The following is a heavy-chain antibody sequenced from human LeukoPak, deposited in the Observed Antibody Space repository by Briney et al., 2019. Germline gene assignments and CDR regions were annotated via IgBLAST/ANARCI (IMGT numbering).Heavy chain of an antibody. D-gene: IGHD1-26*01. CDR2: ISFDGSQK. J-gene: IGHJ4*02. Sequence: GGSLRLSCAASGFTFSNYGMHWVRQAPGKGLEWVALISFDGSQKYYGDSVKGRFTISRDNSKNSLSLQMNSLRAEDTALYYCAKDGKNYFDYWGQGTLVTVSS. CDR1: GFTFSNYG. V-gene: IGHV3-30*02. CDR3: AKDGKNYFDY.